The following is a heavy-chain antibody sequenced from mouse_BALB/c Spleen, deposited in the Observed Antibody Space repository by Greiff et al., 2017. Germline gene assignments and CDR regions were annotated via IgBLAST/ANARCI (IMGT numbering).Heavy chain of an antibody. D-gene: IGHD2-2*01. CDR2: ISYSGST. CDR1: GYSITSDYA. Sequence: EVKLQESGPGLVKPSQSLSLTCTVTGYSITSDYAWNWIRQFPGNKLEWMGYISYSGSTSYNPSLKSRISITRDTSKNQFFLQLNSVTTEDTATYYCARYGLQGAMDYWGQGTSVTVSS. CDR3: ARYGLQGAMDY. V-gene: IGHV3-2*02. J-gene: IGHJ4*01.